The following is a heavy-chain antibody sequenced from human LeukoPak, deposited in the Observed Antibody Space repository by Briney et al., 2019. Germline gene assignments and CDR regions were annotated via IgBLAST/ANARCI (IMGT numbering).Heavy chain of an antibody. D-gene: IGHD1-1*01. CDR2: VSDSGGST. V-gene: IGHV3-23*01. CDR3: AKDGRPFQPLDPYFDY. J-gene: IGHJ4*02. Sequence: GGSLRLSCAASGFTFTSYAMSWVRQAPGKGLEWVSSVSDSGGSTYYADSVKGRFTISRDNSKNTLYLQMNSLRAEDTAVYYCAKDGRPFQPLDPYFDYWGQGTLVTVSS. CDR1: GFTFTSYA.